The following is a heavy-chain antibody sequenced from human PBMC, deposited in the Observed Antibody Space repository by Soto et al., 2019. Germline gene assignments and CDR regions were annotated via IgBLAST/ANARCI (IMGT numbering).Heavy chain of an antibody. J-gene: IGHJ6*02. CDR1: GGSISSYY. CDR3: ARRSAGDGYYYYYGMDV. Sequence: PSETLSLTCTVSGGSISSYYRSWIRQPPGKGLEWIGYIYYSGSTNYNPSLKSRVTISVDTSKNQFSLKLSSVTAADTAVYYCARRSAGDGYYYYYGMDVWGQGTTVTVSS. D-gene: IGHD2-21*02. CDR2: IYYSGST. V-gene: IGHV4-59*01.